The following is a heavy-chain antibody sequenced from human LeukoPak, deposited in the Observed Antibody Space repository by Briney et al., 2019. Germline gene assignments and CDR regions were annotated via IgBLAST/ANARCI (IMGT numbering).Heavy chain of an antibody. V-gene: IGHV4-34*01. CDR1: GGSFSGYY. Sequence: SETLSLTCAVYGGSFSGYYWSWIRQPPGKGLEWIGEINHSGSTNYNPSLKSRVTISVDTSKNQFSLKLSSVTAADTAVYYCARGCIVVVPAAIYNWFDPWGQGTLVTVSS. D-gene: IGHD2-2*02. CDR2: INHSGST. J-gene: IGHJ5*02. CDR3: ARGCIVVVPAAIYNWFDP.